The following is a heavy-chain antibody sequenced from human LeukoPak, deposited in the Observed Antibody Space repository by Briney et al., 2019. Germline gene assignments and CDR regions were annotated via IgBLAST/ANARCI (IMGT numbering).Heavy chain of an antibody. D-gene: IGHD2-15*01. J-gene: IGHJ3*02. CDR3: AKDATPDCSGGSCDNDAFDI. Sequence: GGSLRLSCAASGFTFDDYAMHWVRQAPGKGLEWVSLISGDGGSTYYADSVKGRFTISRDNSKNSLYLQMNSLRTEDTALNYCAKDATPDCSGGSCDNDAFDIWGQGTMVTVSS. CDR1: GFTFDDYA. CDR2: ISGDGGST. V-gene: IGHV3-43*02.